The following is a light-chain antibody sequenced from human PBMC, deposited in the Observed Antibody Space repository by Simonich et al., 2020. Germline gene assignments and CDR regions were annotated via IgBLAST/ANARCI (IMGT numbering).Light chain of an antibody. J-gene: IGLJ3*02. CDR1: SSNIGSNY. Sequence: QSVLTQPPSASGTPGQRVTISCSGSSSNIGSNYVYWYQQLPGTAPKLLIYRNNQRPSGVPARFSGSKSGTSASLAISGLRSEDEADYYCAAWDDSLSGGVFGGGTKLTVL. CDR2: RNN. CDR3: AAWDDSLSGGV. V-gene: IGLV1-47*01.